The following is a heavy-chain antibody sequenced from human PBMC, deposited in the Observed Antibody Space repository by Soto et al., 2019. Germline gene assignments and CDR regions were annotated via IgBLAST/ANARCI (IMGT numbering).Heavy chain of an antibody. Sequence: QVQLVQSGAEVKKPGSSVKVSCKASGRTFNNYAISWVRQAPGIGFEWLGVIIPIGGTPEHAQKFQGRVTISADESTNTAYMELSSLRSEDTAVYYCARYWSAGTLYGAFDIWGQGTEVAVSP. CDR2: IIPIGGTP. V-gene: IGHV1-69*01. CDR3: ARYWSAGTLYGAFDI. J-gene: IGHJ3*02. D-gene: IGHD2-15*01. CDR1: GRTFNNYA.